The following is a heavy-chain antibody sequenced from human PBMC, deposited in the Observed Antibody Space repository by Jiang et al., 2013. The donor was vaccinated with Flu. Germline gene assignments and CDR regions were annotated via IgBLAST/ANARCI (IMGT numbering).Heavy chain of an antibody. Sequence: GAEVKKPGASVKVSCKASGYTFTNFGISWVRQAPGQGLEWLGWVSAYYGHTNYAQTFQGRVTLTVDTSTSTAYMELRSLRSDDTAVYYCAREVDLLFEYWGQGTLVTVSS. D-gene: IGHD1-26*01. CDR1: GYTFTNFG. CDR2: VSAYYGHT. V-gene: IGHV1-18*01. CDR3: AREVDLLFEY. J-gene: IGHJ4*02.